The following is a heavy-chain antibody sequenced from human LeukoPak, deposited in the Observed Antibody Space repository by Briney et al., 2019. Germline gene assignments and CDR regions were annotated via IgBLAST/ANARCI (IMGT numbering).Heavy chain of an antibody. J-gene: IGHJ4*02. Sequence: PGGSLRLSCAASGFTFSDYYMSWIRQAPGKGLEWVSYISSSGSTIYYADSVKGRFTISRDNAKNSLYLQMNSLRAEDTAVYYCARDFTNGVCYMALDYWGQGTLVTVSS. V-gene: IGHV3-11*01. CDR1: GFTFSDYY. CDR2: ISSSGSTI. CDR3: ARDFTNGVCYMALDY. D-gene: IGHD2-8*01.